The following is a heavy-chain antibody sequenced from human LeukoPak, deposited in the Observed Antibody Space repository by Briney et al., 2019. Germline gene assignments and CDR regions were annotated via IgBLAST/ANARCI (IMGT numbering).Heavy chain of an antibody. J-gene: IGHJ5*02. D-gene: IGHD3-22*01. CDR3: ARPYYYDSRIDP. V-gene: IGHV4-30-4*01. CDR2: MYYSGST. CDR1: GGSISSGDYY. Sequence: SQTLSLTCTVSGGSISSGDYYWSWIRQPPGKGLEWIAYMYYSGSTYYNPSLKSRVTMSADTSKNQLSLKLSSATAADTAVYYCARPYYYDSRIDPWGQGILVTVSS.